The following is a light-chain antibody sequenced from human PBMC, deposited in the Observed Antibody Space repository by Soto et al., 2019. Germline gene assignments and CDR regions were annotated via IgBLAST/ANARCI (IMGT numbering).Light chain of an antibody. CDR3: GAWDNSLSVVV. CDR2: DND. V-gene: IGLV1-51*01. CDR1: SSNIGKNP. Sequence: QSVLTQPPSVSAAPGQKVTISCSGSSSNIGKNPVSWYHQVPGTAPKLLIYDNDKRPSGIPDRFSGSKSDTSATLGITGLQTGDEADYYCGAWDNSLSVVVLGGGTQLTVL. J-gene: IGLJ2*01.